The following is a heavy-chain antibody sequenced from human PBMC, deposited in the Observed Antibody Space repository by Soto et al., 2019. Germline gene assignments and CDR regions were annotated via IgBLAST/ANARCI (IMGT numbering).Heavy chain of an antibody. CDR3: AKNPENYYYGMDV. CDR2: IIPIFGTA. J-gene: IGHJ6*02. CDR1: GGTFSSYA. Sequence: QVQLVQSGAEVKKPGCSVKVSCKASGGTFSSYAISWVRQAPGQGLEWMGGIIPIFGTADYAQKFQGRVTITADESTSSACVELSSLRSEDTAVYYCAKNPENYYYGMDVWGQGTTVTVSS. V-gene: IGHV1-69*12.